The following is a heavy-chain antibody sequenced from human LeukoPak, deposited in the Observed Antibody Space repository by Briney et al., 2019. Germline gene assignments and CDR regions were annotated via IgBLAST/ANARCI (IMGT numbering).Heavy chain of an antibody. Sequence: SETLSLTCTVSGYSISSGYYWGWIRQPPGKGLEWIGSINHSGSTNYNPSLKSRVTISVDTSKNQFSLKLSSVTAADTAVYYCARHYPEEGQLERRWFDPWGQGTLVTVSS. V-gene: IGHV4-38-2*02. CDR2: INHSGST. CDR1: GYSISSGYY. CDR3: ARHYPEEGQLERRWFDP. D-gene: IGHD1-1*01. J-gene: IGHJ5*02.